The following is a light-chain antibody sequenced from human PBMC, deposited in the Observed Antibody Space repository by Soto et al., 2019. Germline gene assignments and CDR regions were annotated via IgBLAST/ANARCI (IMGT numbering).Light chain of an antibody. CDR2: GAS. CDR3: QQYKDWPKT. V-gene: IGKV3-15*01. J-gene: IGKJ1*01. CDR1: QNVRSY. Sequence: ETVMTQSPATLSVSPGEGAVLSCRASQNVRSYLAWYQQRPGQAPRPLIYGASTRATGIPTRFSGSGSGTEFTLTIDSLQPEDSAVYYCQQYKDWPKTFGQGTKVEI.